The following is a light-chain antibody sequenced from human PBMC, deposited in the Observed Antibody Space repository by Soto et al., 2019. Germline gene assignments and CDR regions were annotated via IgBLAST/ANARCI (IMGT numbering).Light chain of an antibody. J-gene: IGLJ2*01. V-gene: IGLV2-14*03. CDR1: SSDVGAYNY. Sequence: QSVLTPPASVSGSPGQSITISCTGTSSDVGAYNYVSWYQHYPGKAPKLMIYDVSNRPSGVSNRFSGSKSGNTASLTISGFQAEYVAYYYLSSYTAISTVVFGRGTKLTVL. CDR3: SSYTAISTVV. CDR2: DVS.